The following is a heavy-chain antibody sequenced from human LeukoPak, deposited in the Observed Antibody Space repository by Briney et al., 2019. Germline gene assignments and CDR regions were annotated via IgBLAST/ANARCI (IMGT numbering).Heavy chain of an antibody. CDR2: INHSGST. Sequence: SETLSLTCAVYGGSFSGYYWRWIRQPPGKGLECIGEINHSGSTNYNPSLKSRVTIAVDSSKNQFSLKMSSVTAADTAVYYCARAPPRPYCYYYYGMDVWGKGTTVTVSS. CDR3: ARAPPRPYCYYYYGMDV. CDR1: GGSFSGYY. J-gene: IGHJ6*04. V-gene: IGHV4-34*01.